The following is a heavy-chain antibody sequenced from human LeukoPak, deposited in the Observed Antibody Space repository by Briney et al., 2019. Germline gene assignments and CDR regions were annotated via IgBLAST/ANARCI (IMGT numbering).Heavy chain of an antibody. D-gene: IGHD3-3*01. CDR2: INRDGSEK. J-gene: IGHJ4*02. V-gene: IGHV3-7*03. CDR3: ATYDSWSGYNIAY. Sequence: PGGSLRLSCVDSGFTLSSRWMMWVRQAPGEGLEWMTNINRDGSEKNYVDSVKGRFTITRDNAENSLYLQMNSLKVEDSAIYYCATYDSWSGYNIAYWGQGTLVTVSS. CDR1: GFTLSSRW.